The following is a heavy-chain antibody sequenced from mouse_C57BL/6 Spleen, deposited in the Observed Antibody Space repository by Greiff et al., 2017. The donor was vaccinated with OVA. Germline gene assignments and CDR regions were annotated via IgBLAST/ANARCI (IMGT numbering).Heavy chain of an antibody. J-gene: IGHJ2*01. CDR2: ISHSNGGT. CDR1: GYTFTSYW. CDR3: ARVLTGILYFDY. V-gene: IGHV1-53*01. D-gene: IGHD4-1*01. Sequence: VQLLQPGTGLVKPGASLKLSCTASGYTFTSYWMPWVHQSPGQGLEWIGTISHSNGGTNYTEKFKGQATLTVDKSSNTAYMQLSSLTSEDSAVYYCARVLTGILYFDYWGQGTTLTVSS.